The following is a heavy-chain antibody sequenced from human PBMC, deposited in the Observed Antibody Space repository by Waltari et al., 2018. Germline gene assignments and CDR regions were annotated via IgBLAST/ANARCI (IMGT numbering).Heavy chain of an antibody. CDR3: ARVVNYYYYGMDV. CDR2: ISSSGSTL. V-gene: IGHV3-48*03. CDR1: GFTFSSYE. J-gene: IGHJ6*02. Sequence: EVQLVESGGGLVQPGGSLRLSCAASGFTFSSYEMNWVRQAPGKGLGWVSYISSSGSTLYYADSVKGRFTISRDNAKNSLYLQMNSLRAEDTAVYYCARVVNYYYYGMDVWGQGTTVTVSS.